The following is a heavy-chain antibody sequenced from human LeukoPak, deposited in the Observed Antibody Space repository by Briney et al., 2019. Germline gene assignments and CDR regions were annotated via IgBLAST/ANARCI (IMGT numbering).Heavy chain of an antibody. J-gene: IGHJ4*02. Sequence: SQTLSLTCAISGDSVSTNSVGWNWIRQSPSRGLEWLGRTYYNSNWYNHYAVSVKSRIIINPDTSKNQFSLQLNSVTPEDTAVYYCARGRLQSGFDYWGQGTLVTVSS. CDR3: ARGRLQSGFDY. V-gene: IGHV6-1*01. CDR2: TYYNSNWYN. CDR1: GDSVSTNSVG. D-gene: IGHD5-24*01.